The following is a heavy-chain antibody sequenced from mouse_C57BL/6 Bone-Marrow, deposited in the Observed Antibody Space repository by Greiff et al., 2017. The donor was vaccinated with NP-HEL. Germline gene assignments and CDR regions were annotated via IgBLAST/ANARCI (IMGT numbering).Heavy chain of an antibody. D-gene: IGHD1-1*01. CDR3: ARQGYYYGSSYVRAMDY. CDR2: ISNLAYSI. J-gene: IGHJ4*01. V-gene: IGHV5-15*01. CDR1: GFTFSDYG. Sequence: EVNLVESGGGLVQPGGSLKLSCAASGFTFSDYGMAWVRQAPRKGPEWVPFISNLAYSIYYADTVTGRFTISRENAKNTLYLEMSSLRSEDTAMYYCARQGYYYGSSYVRAMDYWGQGTSVTVSS.